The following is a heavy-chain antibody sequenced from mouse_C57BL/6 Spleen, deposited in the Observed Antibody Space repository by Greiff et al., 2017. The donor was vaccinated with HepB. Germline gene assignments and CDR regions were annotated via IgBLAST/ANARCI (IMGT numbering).Heavy chain of an antibody. Sequence: VKQSHGKSLEWIGDINPNNGGTSYNQKFKGKATLTVDKSSSTAYMELRSLTSEDSAVYYCAIISYFDYWGQGTTLTVSS. CDR3: AIISYFDY. J-gene: IGHJ2*01. V-gene: IGHV1-26*01. CDR2: INPNNGGT.